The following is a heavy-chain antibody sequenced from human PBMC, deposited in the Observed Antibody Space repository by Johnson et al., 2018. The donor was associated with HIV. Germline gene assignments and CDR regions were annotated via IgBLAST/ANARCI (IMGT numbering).Heavy chain of an antibody. V-gene: IGHV3-9*01. CDR1: GFTFDDYA. CDR3: AKALYSRHAFDI. Sequence: VQLVESGGGLVQPGGSLRLSCAASGFTFDDYAMHWVRQAPGKGLEWVSGISWNSGSIGYADSVKGRFTISRDNAKNSLYLQMNSLRAEDTALYYCAKALYSRHAFDIWGQGTMVTVSS. CDR2: ISWNSGSI. J-gene: IGHJ3*02. D-gene: IGHD6-13*01.